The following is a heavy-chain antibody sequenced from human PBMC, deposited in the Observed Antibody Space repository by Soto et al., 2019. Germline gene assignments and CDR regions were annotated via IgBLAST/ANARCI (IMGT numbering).Heavy chain of an antibody. CDR3: ASGNYDSSGYYYVYSFDY. Sequence: SVKVSCKASGGTFSSYAISWVRQAPGQGLEWMGGIIPIFGTANYAQKFQGRVTITADESTSTAYMELSSLRSEDTAVYYCASGNYDSSGYYYVYSFDYWGQGTLVTVSS. V-gene: IGHV1-69*13. CDR1: GGTFSSYA. D-gene: IGHD3-22*01. CDR2: IIPIFGTA. J-gene: IGHJ4*02.